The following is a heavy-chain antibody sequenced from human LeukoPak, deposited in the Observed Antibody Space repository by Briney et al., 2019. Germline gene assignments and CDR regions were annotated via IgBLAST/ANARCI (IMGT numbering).Heavy chain of an antibody. Sequence: PGGSLRLSCAASGFTFSGYAMHWVRQAPGKGLEYVSAISSNGGSTYYANSVKGRFTISRDNSKNTLYLQMGSLRAEDMAVYYCARGGYSYGYHGAFDIWGQGTMVTVSS. CDR1: GFTFSGYA. V-gene: IGHV3-64*01. CDR2: ISSNGGST. D-gene: IGHD5-18*01. CDR3: ARGGYSYGYHGAFDI. J-gene: IGHJ3*02.